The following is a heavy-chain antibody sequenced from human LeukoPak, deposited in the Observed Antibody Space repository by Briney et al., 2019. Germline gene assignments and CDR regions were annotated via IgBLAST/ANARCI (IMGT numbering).Heavy chain of an antibody. CDR1: GYTFTSYD. CDR2: MNPNSGNT. CDR3: ARAASYSSSGKTRKNYYFDY. V-gene: IGHV1-8*01. J-gene: IGHJ4*02. Sequence: ASVKVSCKASGYTFTSYDINWVRQATGQGLEWMGWMNPNSGNTGYAQKFQGRVTMTRKNSISTAYMELSSLRSEDTAVYYCARAASYSSSGKTRKNYYFDYWGQGTLVTVSS. D-gene: IGHD6-13*01.